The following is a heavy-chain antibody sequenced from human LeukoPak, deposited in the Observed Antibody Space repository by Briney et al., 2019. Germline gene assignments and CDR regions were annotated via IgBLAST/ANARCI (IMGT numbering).Heavy chain of an antibody. J-gene: IGHJ4*02. D-gene: IGHD4-17*01. Sequence: GGSLRLSCAASGFTFSSYGMHWVRQAPGKGLELVAVIAYDGSNKYYADSVKGRFTISRDNSKNTLYLQMNGLRAEDTAVYYCAKDVSWRTTVTTGFEYWGQGTLVTVSS. V-gene: IGHV3-30*18. CDR1: GFTFSSYG. CDR2: IAYDGSNK. CDR3: AKDVSWRTTVTTGFEY.